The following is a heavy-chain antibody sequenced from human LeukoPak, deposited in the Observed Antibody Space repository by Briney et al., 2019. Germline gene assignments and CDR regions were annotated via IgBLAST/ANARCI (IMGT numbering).Heavy chain of an antibody. CDR3: AKDVGKWESLHFFDY. D-gene: IGHD1-26*01. CDR2: INTDGSST. J-gene: IGHJ4*02. V-gene: IGHV3-74*01. CDR1: GFTFSSYW. Sequence: PGGSLRLSCAASGFTFSSYWMHWVRQAPGKGLVCVSRINTDGSSTIYADSVKGRFTISRDDSRNTLYLQMNSLRGDDTAVYYCAKDVGKWESLHFFDYWGQGTLVTVSS.